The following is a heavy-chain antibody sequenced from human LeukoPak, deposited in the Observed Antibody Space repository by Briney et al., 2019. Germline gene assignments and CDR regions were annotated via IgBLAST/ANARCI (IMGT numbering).Heavy chain of an antibody. D-gene: IGHD2-21*02. CDR1: GGSFSGYY. CDR2: INRSGST. V-gene: IGHV4-34*01. Sequence: SETLSLTCAVYGGSFSGYYWSWIRKPPGKGLEWIGEINRSGSTNYNPSLKSRVTISVDTSKNQFSLKLTSVTAADTAVYYCARGLSAIVHWGQGTPVTVSS. CDR3: ARGLSAIVH. J-gene: IGHJ4*02.